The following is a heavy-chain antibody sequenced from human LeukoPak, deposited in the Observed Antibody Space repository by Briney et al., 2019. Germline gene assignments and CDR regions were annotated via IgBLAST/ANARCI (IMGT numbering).Heavy chain of an antibody. D-gene: IGHD3-3*01. V-gene: IGHV4-34*01. CDR1: GGSFSGYY. Sequence: PSETLSLTCAVYGGSFSGYYWSWIRQPPGKGLEWIGEINHSGSTNYNPSLKSRVTISVDTSKNQLSLKLSSVTAADTAVYYCARGQLTYYDFWSGYPTFDYWGQGTLVTVSS. CDR2: INHSGST. J-gene: IGHJ4*02. CDR3: ARGQLTYYDFWSGYPTFDY.